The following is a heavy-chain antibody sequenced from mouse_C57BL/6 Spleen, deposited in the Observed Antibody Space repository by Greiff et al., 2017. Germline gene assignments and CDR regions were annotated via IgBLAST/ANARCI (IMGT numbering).Heavy chain of an antibody. J-gene: IGHJ1*03. CDR3: TRGITTVVPYFDV. CDR2: ISSGGDYI. D-gene: IGHD1-1*01. CDR1: GFTFSSYA. Sequence: EVMLVESGEGLVKPGGSLKLSCAASGFTFSSYAMSWVRQTPEKRLEWVAYISSGGDYIYYADTVKGRFTISRDNARNTLYLQMSSLKSEDTAMYYCTRGITTVVPYFDVWGTGTTVTVSS. V-gene: IGHV5-9-1*02.